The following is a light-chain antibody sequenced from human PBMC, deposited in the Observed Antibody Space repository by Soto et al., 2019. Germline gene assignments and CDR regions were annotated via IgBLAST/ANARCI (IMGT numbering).Light chain of an antibody. CDR1: QSVSSY. CDR2: GAS. CDR3: QQYGSSGT. Sequence: EIVLTQSPGTLSLSPGERATLSCRASQSVSSYLAWYQQKPGQAPSLLIYGASNRATGIPDRFSGSGSGTDSTLTIRRLEPEDFAVYYCQQYGSSGTFGQGTKVDIK. J-gene: IGKJ1*01. V-gene: IGKV3-20*01.